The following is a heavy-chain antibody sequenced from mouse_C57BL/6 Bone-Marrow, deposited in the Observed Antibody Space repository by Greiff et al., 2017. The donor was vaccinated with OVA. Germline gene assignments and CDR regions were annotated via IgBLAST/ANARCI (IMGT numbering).Heavy chain of an antibody. CDR1: GYTFTSYW. V-gene: IGHV1-52*01. J-gene: IGHJ1*03. Sequence: VQLQQPGAELVRPGSSVKLSCKASGYTFTSYWMHWVKQRPIQGLEWIGNINPSDSETHSNQKFKDKATLTVDKSSSTAYMQLSSLTSEDSAVYYCGRERWPWYFDVWGTGTTVTVSS. CDR2: INPSDSET. D-gene: IGHD2-3*01. CDR3: GRERWPWYFDV.